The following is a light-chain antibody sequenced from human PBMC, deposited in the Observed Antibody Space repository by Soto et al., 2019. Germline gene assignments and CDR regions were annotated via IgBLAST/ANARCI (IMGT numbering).Light chain of an antibody. J-gene: IGKJ1*01. Sequence: IQLTQSPSSLFASVGDRVTITCRASQGISSWLAWYQQKPGKAPKLLIYKASTLKSGVPSRFSGSGSGTEFTLTISSLQPDDFATYYCQHYNSYSEAFGQGTKVDIK. CDR1: QGISSW. CDR3: QHYNSYSEA. CDR2: KAS. V-gene: IGKV1-5*03.